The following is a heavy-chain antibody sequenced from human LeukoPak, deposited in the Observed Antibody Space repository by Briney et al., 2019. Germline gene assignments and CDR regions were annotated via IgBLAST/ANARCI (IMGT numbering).Heavy chain of an antibody. CDR3: ASSPGYCSGGSCYSHWYFDL. D-gene: IGHD2-15*01. CDR1: GGSISSGGYS. Sequence: SETLSLTCAVSGGSISSGGYSWSWIRQPPGKGLEWFGYIYHSGSTYYNPSLRSRVTISVDRSKNQFSLKLSSVSAADTAVYYCASSPGYCSGGSCYSHWYFDLWGRGTLVTVSS. V-gene: IGHV4-30-2*01. CDR2: IYHSGST. J-gene: IGHJ2*01.